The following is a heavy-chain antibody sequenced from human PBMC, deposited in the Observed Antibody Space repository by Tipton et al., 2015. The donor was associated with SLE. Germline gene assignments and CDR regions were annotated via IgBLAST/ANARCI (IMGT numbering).Heavy chain of an antibody. CDR2: IYTSGST. CDR3: ARDRGSSWHNWFDP. J-gene: IGHJ5*02. D-gene: IGHD6-13*01. CDR1: GGSISSYY. V-gene: IGHV4-4*08. Sequence: TLSLTCTVSGGSISSYYWSWIRQPPGKGLEWIGYIYTSGSTNYNPSLTSRVTISVDTSKNQFSLKLSSVTAADTAVYYCARDRGSSWHNWFDPWGQGTLVTVSS.